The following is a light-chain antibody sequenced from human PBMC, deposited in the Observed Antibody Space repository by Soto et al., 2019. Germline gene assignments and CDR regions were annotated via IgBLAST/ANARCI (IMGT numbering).Light chain of an antibody. J-gene: IGKJ1*01. CDR1: QGIDNR. V-gene: IGKV1-12*01. CDR2: AAS. Sequence: DIQMTQSPSSLSSSVGDIFTITCRASQGIDNRLAWYQQRPGKAPNLLIYAASSLQTGVPSRFSGGGFGTDFTLTISSLQPDDFATYYCQQSYSTPRTFGQGTKVDIK. CDR3: QQSYSTPRT.